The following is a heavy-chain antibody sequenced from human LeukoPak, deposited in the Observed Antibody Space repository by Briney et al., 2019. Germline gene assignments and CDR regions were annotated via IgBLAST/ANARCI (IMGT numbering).Heavy chain of an antibody. D-gene: IGHD4-23*01. CDR1: GFTFSSYA. J-gene: IGHJ4*02. V-gene: IGHV3-23*01. Sequence: GGSLRLSYAASGFTFSSYAMTWVRQAPGKGLEWVSVIGRYGGDIQYADSVKGRFTISRDNSKNTLYLQMNSLRAEDTAVYYCAKYAPPTTVVTRFFDYWGQGTLVTVSS. CDR2: IGRYGGDI. CDR3: AKYAPPTTVVTRFFDY.